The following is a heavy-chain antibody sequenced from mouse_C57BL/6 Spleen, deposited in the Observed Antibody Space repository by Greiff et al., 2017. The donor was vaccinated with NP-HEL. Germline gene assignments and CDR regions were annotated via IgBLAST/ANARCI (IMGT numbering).Heavy chain of an antibody. J-gene: IGHJ4*01. CDR2: IDPEDGET. V-gene: IGHV14-2*01. Sequence: VQLKESGAELVKPGASVKLSCTASGFNIKDYYMHWVKQRTEQGLEWIGRIDPEDGETKYAPKFQGKATITADTSSNTAYLQLSSLTSEDTAVYYCALSHYGSSTDYYAMDYWGQGTSVTVSS. CDR3: ALSHYGSSTDYYAMDY. CDR1: GFNIKDYY. D-gene: IGHD1-1*01.